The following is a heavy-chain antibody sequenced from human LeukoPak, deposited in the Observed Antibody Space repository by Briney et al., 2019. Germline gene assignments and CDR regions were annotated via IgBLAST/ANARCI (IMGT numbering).Heavy chain of an antibody. CDR1: GYTFTGYY. CDR2: INPNSGGP. V-gene: IGHV1-2*02. CDR3: ATELTSYWD. J-gene: IGHJ4*02. Sequence: ASVKVSCKASGYTFTGYYIHWVRQAPGQGLEWMGWINPNSGGPNYAQKFQGRVTMTRDTSISTAYMELSSLRSDDTAVYYCATELTSYWDWGQGTLVTVSS. D-gene: IGHD3-9*01.